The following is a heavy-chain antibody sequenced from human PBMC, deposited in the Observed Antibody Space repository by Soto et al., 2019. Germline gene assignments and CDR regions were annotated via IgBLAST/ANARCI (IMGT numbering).Heavy chain of an antibody. J-gene: IGHJ4*02. V-gene: IGHV3-23*01. CDR1: GFTFSNYA. D-gene: IGHD6-19*01. CDR3: ANQVAGIYLVY. Sequence: EVHSLESGGGLVQPGGSLRLSCAASGFTFSNYAKVWLRQAPGKGLECISSISGSGGSTNYADSVRGRFSISRDNSKNTLYLQMNSLRPEDTAVYFCANQVAGIYLVYWGQGTLVTVSS. CDR2: ISGSGGST.